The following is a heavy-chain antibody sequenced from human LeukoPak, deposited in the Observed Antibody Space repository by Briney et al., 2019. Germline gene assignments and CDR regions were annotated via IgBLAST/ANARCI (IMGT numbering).Heavy chain of an antibody. Sequence: GGSLRLSCAASGFTFSSYGMHWVRQAPGKGLEWVAVIWYDGSNKYYVDSVKGRFTISRDNSKNTLYLQMNSLRAEDTAVYYCARDQDEGYGDYFYYFDYWGQGTLVTVSS. CDR1: GFTFSSYG. D-gene: IGHD4-17*01. CDR3: ARDQDEGYGDYFYYFDY. CDR2: IWYDGSNK. V-gene: IGHV3-33*01. J-gene: IGHJ4*02.